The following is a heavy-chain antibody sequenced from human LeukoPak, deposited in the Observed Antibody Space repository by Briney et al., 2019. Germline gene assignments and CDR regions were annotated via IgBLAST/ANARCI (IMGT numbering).Heavy chain of an antibody. CDR3: AKGKVVVAAYSYYFDY. CDR1: GFTFSSYG. Sequence: GGSLRLSCAASGFTFSSYGMSWVRQAPGKGLEWVSAISGSGGSTYYADSAKGRFAISRDNSKNTLYLQMNSLRAEDTAVYYCAKGKVVVAAYSYYFDYWGQGTLVTVSS. J-gene: IGHJ4*02. D-gene: IGHD2-15*01. V-gene: IGHV3-23*01. CDR2: ISGSGGST.